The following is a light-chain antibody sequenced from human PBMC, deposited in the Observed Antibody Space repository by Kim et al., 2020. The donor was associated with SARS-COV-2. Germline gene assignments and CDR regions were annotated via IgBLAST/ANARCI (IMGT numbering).Light chain of an antibody. Sequence: ESVLTQSPGTLSLSPGQRATLSCRTSQSVNSNYLAWYQQKPGQAPRLLIYGASSRATGIPDRFSGSRSGTDFTLTISRLEPEDSAVYYCQQYDNSRRYTFGQGTKLEI. CDR3: QQYDNSRRYT. CDR1: QSVNSNY. J-gene: IGKJ2*01. V-gene: IGKV3-20*01. CDR2: GAS.